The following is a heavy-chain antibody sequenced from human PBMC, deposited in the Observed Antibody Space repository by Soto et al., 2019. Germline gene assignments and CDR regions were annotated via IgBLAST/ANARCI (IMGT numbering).Heavy chain of an antibody. CDR1: GYQFSPSW. J-gene: IGHJ4*02. V-gene: IGHV5-51*07. CDR3: ARMGYTYGYLTRRDF. D-gene: IGHD5-18*01. Sequence: LNLSCACCGYQFSPSWIACVHPLRGKGLEYMGIIYPGDSEIRFSPVFQGQVTISADKSISTANLQLSSLRASDTAMYYCARMGYTYGYLTRRDFWVQGPLV. CDR2: IYPGDSEI.